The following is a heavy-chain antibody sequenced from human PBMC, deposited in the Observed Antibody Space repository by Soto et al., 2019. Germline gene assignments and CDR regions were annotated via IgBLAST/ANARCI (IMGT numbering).Heavy chain of an antibody. J-gene: IGHJ6*02. V-gene: IGHV3-9*01. CDR1: GFTFDDYA. CDR3: AASRGFDSSGYSGYYYGMDV. Sequence: EVQLVESGGRLVQPGRSLRLSCAASGFTFDDYAMHWVRQRPGRGLEWVSGITWNSDEIGYPDSVKGRFSISRDNAKKYLYLQMNSLRPDDTALYYCAASRGFDSSGYSGYYYGMDVWGQGTTVTVSS. CDR2: ITWNSDEI. D-gene: IGHD3-22*01.